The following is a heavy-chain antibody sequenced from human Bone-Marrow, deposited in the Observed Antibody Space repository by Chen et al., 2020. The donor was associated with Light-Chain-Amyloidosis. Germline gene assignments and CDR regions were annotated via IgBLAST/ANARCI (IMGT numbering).Heavy chain of an antibody. CDR2: ISSSSSTI. V-gene: IGHV3-48*01. Sequence: EVQLVESGGGLVQPGGSLRLSCVASGFVFSAYSMNWVRQAPGKGLEWVSYISSSSSTIYYADSVKGRFTISRDNAKNSLYLQMNSLRAEDTAVYYCARDEAAAAGTVPGPYYYYYYMDVWGKGTTVTVSS. CDR3: ARDEAAAAGTVPGPYYYYYYMDV. CDR1: GFVFSAYS. J-gene: IGHJ6*03. D-gene: IGHD6-13*01.